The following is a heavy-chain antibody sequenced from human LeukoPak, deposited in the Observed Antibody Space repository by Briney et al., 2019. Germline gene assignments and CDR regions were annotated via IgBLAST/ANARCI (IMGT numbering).Heavy chain of an antibody. D-gene: IGHD3-22*01. CDR1: GGSISSHY. CDR2: IYYSGST. V-gene: IGHV4-59*11. Sequence: SETLSLTCTVSGGSISSHYWSWIRQPPGKGQEWIGYIYYSGSTNYNPSLKSRVTISVDTSKNQFSLKLSSVTAADTAVYYCARVGDSGYADYWGQGTLVTVSS. CDR3: ARVGDSGYADY. J-gene: IGHJ4*02.